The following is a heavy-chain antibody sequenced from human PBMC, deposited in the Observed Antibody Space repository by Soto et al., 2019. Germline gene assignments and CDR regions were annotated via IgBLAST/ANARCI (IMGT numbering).Heavy chain of an antibody. D-gene: IGHD6-13*01. CDR2: FDPEDGET. J-gene: IGHJ6*02. Sequence: ASVKVSCKVSGYTLTELSMHWVRQAPGKGLEWMGGFDPEDGETIYAQKFQGRVTMTEDTSTDTAYMELSSLRSEDTAVYYCATPNAAADGSYYNGMDVWGPGTKVTVSS. V-gene: IGHV1-24*01. CDR3: ATPNAAADGSYYNGMDV. CDR1: GYTLTELS.